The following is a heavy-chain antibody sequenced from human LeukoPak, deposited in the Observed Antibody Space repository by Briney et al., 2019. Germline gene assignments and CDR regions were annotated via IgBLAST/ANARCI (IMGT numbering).Heavy chain of an antibody. Sequence: GGSLRLSCAASGLTFSSHWMHWVRQAPGKGLVGVSRITNDGSSTTYADSVKGRFTISRDNAKNMLYLQVNSLRAEDTAVYYCAKDSPRGYSYGLNWGQGTLVTVSS. CDR1: GLTFSSHW. V-gene: IGHV3-74*01. CDR3: AKDSPRGYSYGLN. D-gene: IGHD5-18*01. J-gene: IGHJ4*02. CDR2: ITNDGSST.